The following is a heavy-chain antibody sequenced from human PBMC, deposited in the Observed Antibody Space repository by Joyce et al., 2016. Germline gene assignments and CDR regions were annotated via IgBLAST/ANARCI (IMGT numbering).Heavy chain of an antibody. CDR2: CQNEEGEK. Sequence: QVQLAQSGPEVKKPGASVKVSCKVSGKILSELSMHWVRHFTGKGREWLGGCQNEEGEKMYEEKLPGRVTMTEDTTTDTGYMELNSLTFEDTAVYYCAISSVHGWGVWVSWGQGTLVTVSS. CDR3: AISSVHGWGVWVS. CDR1: GKILSELS. D-gene: IGHD3-16*01. V-gene: IGHV1-24*01. J-gene: IGHJ5*02.